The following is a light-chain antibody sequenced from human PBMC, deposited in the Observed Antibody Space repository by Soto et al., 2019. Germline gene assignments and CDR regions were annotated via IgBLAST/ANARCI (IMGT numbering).Light chain of an antibody. CDR2: QAS. CDR1: QSVSDW. J-gene: IGKJ1*01. CDR3: QQYATFSTWA. Sequence: DIPLTQSPSTLSASVGDRVTITCRASQSVSDWLAWYQQRPGQAPHLLIYQASNLESGVPSRFSGGGAGTEFTLTISSLQPDDFATYYCQQYATFSTWAFGQGTKVQI. V-gene: IGKV1-5*03.